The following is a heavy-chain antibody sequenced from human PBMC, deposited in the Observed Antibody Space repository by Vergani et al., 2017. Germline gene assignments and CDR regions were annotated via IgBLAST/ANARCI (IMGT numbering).Heavy chain of an antibody. CDR2: FDPEDGET. J-gene: IGHJ4*02. D-gene: IGHD2-2*01. CDR1: GYTLTELS. CDR3: AREPYCSSTSCYPFDY. V-gene: IGHV1-24*01. Sequence: QVQLVQSGAEVKKPGASVKVSCKVSGYTLTELSMHWVRQAPGKGLEWMGGFDPEDGETIYAQKFQGRVTMTEDTSTSTAYMELRSLRSDDTAVYYCAREPYCSSTSCYPFDYWGQGTLVTVSS.